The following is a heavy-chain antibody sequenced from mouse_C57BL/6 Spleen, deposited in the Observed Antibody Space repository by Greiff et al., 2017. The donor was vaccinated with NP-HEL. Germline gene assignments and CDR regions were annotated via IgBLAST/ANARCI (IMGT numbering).Heavy chain of an antibody. J-gene: IGHJ3*01. CDR3: AGSSYRFAY. CDR1: GFTFSDYG. CDR2: ISSGSSAI. D-gene: IGHD1-1*01. V-gene: IGHV5-17*01. Sequence: EVQLVESGGGLVKPGGSLKLSCAASGFTFSDYGMHWVRQAPEKGLEWVAYISSGSSAIYYADTVKGRFTISRDNAKNTLFLQMTSLRSEDTAMYYCAGSSYRFAYWGQGTLVTVSA.